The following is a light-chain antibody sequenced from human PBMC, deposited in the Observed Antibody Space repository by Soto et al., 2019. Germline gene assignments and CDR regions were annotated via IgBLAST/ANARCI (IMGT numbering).Light chain of an antibody. CDR2: DAS. CDR3: QQYGRSPLT. J-gene: IGKJ4*01. CDR1: HSVRSNY. Sequence: EIVLTQSPGTLSLSPGEIATLSCRASHSVRSNYLAWYQQKPGQALRFLIYDASTRATGIPDRFNGSRSATYFTLTISTLEPEDFAVYYRQQYGRSPLTFGGGTKVEIK. V-gene: IGKV3-20*01.